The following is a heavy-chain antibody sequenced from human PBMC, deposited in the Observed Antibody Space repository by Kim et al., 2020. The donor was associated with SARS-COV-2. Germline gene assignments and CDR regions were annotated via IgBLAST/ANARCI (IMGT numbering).Heavy chain of an antibody. D-gene: IGHD5-18*01. CDR3: ARHHPSPYSYAPYWYFDL. CDR1: GGSISSSSYY. CDR2: IYDSGST. J-gene: IGHJ2*01. V-gene: IGHV4-39*01. Sequence: SETLSLTCTVSGGSISSSSYYWGWIRQPPGKGLEWIGSIYDSGSTYYNPSLKIRVTISVDTSKNQFSLKLSSVTAADTAVYYCARHHPSPYSYAPYWYFDLWGRGTLVTVSS.